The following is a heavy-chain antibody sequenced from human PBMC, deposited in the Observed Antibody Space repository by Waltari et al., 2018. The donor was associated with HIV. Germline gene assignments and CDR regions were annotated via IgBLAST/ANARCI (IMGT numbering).Heavy chain of an antibody. Sequence: QLQLQESGSGLVKPSQTLSLTCAVSGGSISSGGSSWTWLRQPPGKGLEWIGYISQSGTTYYNPSLQSRVTISLDRSKNQFSLKLRSVTAADTAVYYCARDRLSVTTRGGYYYGLDVWGQGTTVTVSS. J-gene: IGHJ6*02. CDR3: ARDRLSVTTRGGYYYGLDV. V-gene: IGHV4-30-2*01. CDR1: GGSISSGGSS. CDR2: ISQSGTT. D-gene: IGHD4-17*01.